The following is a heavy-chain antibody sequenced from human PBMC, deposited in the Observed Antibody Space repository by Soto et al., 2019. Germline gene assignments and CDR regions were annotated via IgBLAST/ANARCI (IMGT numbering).Heavy chain of an antibody. CDR2: IYHSGST. Sequence: PETLSLACAVCGGSLSSSKWLSWVRQPPGKGLEWIEEIYHSGSTNYNPSRKSRVTISVDKSKNQFSLKRSSVTAADTAVYYCAGYRSGYSVSAFDIWGQGTMVT. CDR3: AGYRSGYSVSAFDI. J-gene: IGHJ3*02. CDR1: GGSLSSSKW. V-gene: IGHV4-4*03. D-gene: IGHD3-22*01.